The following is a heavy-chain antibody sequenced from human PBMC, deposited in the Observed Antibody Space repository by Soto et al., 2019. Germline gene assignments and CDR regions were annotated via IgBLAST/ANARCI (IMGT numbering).Heavy chain of an antibody. CDR2: ISYDGSNK. CDR3: AKDLSYGGNSGSGVDY. D-gene: IGHD4-17*01. CDR1: GFTFSNAW. J-gene: IGHJ4*01. V-gene: IGHV3-30*18. Sequence: GGSLRLSCAASGFTFSNAWMSWVRQAPGKGLEWVALISYDGSNKYYADSVKGRFTISRDNSKNTLYLQMNSLRAEDTAVYYCAKDLSYGGNSGSGVDYWGQRTLVTVS.